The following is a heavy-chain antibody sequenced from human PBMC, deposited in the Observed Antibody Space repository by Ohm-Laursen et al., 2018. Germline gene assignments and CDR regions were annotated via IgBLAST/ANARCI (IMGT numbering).Heavy chain of an antibody. Sequence: TLSLTCIVSGGSISSYYWSWIRQPAGKGLEWIGRIYTSGSTNYNPSLKSRVTMSVDTSKNQFSLKLSSVTAADTAVYYCARDRTPTFDYYGGNGAFDIWGQGTMVTVSS. CDR1: GGSISSYY. J-gene: IGHJ3*02. CDR2: IYTSGST. CDR3: ARDRTPTFDYYGGNGAFDI. V-gene: IGHV4-4*07. D-gene: IGHD3-10*01.